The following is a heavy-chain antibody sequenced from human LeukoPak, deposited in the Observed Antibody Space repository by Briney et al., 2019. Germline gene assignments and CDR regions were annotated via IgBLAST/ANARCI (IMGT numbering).Heavy chain of an antibody. CDR1: GGSISSYY. Sequence: SETLSLACTVSGGSISSYYWSWIRQPAGKGLEWIGRIYTSGSTNYNPSLKSRVTMSVDTSKNQFSLKLSSVTAADTAVYYCASFVVVTARGFAGFDYWGQGTLVTVSS. CDR2: IYTSGST. V-gene: IGHV4-4*07. CDR3: ASFVVVTARGFAGFDY. D-gene: IGHD2-21*02. J-gene: IGHJ4*02.